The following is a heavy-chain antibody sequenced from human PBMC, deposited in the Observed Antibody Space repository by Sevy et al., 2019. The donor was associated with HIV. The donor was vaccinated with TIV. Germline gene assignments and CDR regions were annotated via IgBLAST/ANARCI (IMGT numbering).Heavy chain of an antibody. Sequence: SETLSLTCTVSGGSISSSSYYWGWIRQPPGKGLEWIGSIYYSGGTYYNPSLKSRVTISVDTSKNQFSLKLSSVTAADTAVYYCARHAGDSSGYYYAWFDPWGQGTLVTVSS. V-gene: IGHV4-39*01. D-gene: IGHD3-22*01. J-gene: IGHJ5*02. CDR2: IYYSGGT. CDR3: ARHAGDSSGYYYAWFDP. CDR1: GGSISSSSYY.